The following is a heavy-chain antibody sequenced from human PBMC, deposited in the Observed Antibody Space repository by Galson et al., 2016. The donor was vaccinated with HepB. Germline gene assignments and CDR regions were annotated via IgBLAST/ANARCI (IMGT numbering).Heavy chain of an antibody. J-gene: IGHJ5*01. CDR1: GFTFSYYY. D-gene: IGHD6-19*01. CDR2: ISGDGRTI. V-gene: IGHV3-11*01. CDR3: ARMFPLYSSGWYVRGDGWFDS. Sequence: SLRLSCAASGFTFSYYYMSWIRQAPGKGLEWVSYISGDGRTINYADSVKGLFTISRDNAQNSLYLHMNSLTGEDTAVYYCARMFPLYSSGWYVRGDGWFDSWGQGTLVTVSS.